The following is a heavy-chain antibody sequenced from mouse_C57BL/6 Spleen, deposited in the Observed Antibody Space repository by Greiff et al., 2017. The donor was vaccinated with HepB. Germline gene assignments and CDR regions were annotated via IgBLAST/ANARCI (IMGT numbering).Heavy chain of an antibody. V-gene: IGHV1-54*01. CDR2: INPGSGGT. CDR3: ARGGELDWDGYFDV. J-gene: IGHJ1*03. CDR1: GYAFTNYL. D-gene: IGHD4-1*01. Sequence: QVQLQQSGAELVRPGTSVKVSCKASGYAFTNYLIEWVKQRPGQGLEWIGVINPGSGGTNYNEKFKGKATLTADKSSSTAYMQRSSLTSEDSAVYFCARGGELDWDGYFDVWGTGTTVTVSS.